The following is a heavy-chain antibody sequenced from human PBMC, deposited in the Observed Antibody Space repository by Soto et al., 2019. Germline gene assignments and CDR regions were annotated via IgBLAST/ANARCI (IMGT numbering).Heavy chain of an antibody. CDR2: ISYDGSNR. Sequence: PGGSLRLSCAACGLTLSRYAMHWVRQAPGKGLEWVAVISYDGSNRYYADSVKGRFTISRDNSKNTLYLQMNSLRAEDTAVYYCARDHEDPDYGDNWFDPWGQGTLVTVSS. D-gene: IGHD4-17*01. J-gene: IGHJ5*02. CDR3: ARDHEDPDYGDNWFDP. CDR1: GLTLSRYA. V-gene: IGHV3-30-3*01.